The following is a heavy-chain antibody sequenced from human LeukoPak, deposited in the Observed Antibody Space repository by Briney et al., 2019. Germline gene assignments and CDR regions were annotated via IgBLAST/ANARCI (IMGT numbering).Heavy chain of an antibody. D-gene: IGHD1-26*01. CDR1: GFTFSNYP. Sequence: GGSLRLSCAASGFTFSNYPMNWVPQAPGKGLEWVSSIISSSSYIYYADSVKGRFTISRDNAKNSLYLQMNSLRAEDTAVYYCARGFSAQWELLLLPFDPWGQGTLVTVSS. V-gene: IGHV3-21*01. CDR2: IISSSSYI. CDR3: ARGFSAQWELLLLPFDP. J-gene: IGHJ5*02.